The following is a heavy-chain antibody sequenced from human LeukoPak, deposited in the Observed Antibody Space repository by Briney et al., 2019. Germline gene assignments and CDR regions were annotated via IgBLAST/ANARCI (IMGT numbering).Heavy chain of an antibody. Sequence: GGSLRLSCAASGFAFSNAWMSWVRQAPGKGLEWVGRIKSKTDGGTTDYAAPVEGRFTISRDDSKNTLYLQMNSLKTEDTAVYYCTTGGYGGQFDYWGQGTLVTVSS. D-gene: IGHD5-12*01. CDR3: TTGGYGGQFDY. CDR1: GFAFSNAW. V-gene: IGHV3-15*01. J-gene: IGHJ4*02. CDR2: IKSKTDGGTT.